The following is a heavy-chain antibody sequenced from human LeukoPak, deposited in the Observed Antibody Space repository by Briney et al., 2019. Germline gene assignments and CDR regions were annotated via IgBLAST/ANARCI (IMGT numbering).Heavy chain of an antibody. J-gene: IGHJ4*02. Sequence: PGGSLRLSCAASGFTVSSNYMSWVRQAPGKGLEWVSVIFSGGSTYYADSVKGRFTISRDNSKNTLYLQMNSLRAEDTAVYYCAQDIGWLQFAYWGQGTLVTVSS. D-gene: IGHD5-24*01. CDR1: GFTVSSNY. CDR2: IFSGGST. CDR3: AQDIGWLQFAY. V-gene: IGHV3-53*01.